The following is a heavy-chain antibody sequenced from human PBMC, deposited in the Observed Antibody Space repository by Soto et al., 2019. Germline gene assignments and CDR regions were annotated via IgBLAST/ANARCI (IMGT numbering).Heavy chain of an antibody. CDR3: ARQKPEDFWSGYSFDH. J-gene: IGHJ4*02. CDR2: IYPGDSDT. CDR1: GYSFTSYW. Sequence: GESLKISCKGSGYSFTSYWIGWVRQMPGKGLEWMGIIYPGDSDTRYSPSFQGQVTISADKSISTAYLQWSSLKASDTAMYYCARQKPEDFWSGYSFDHWGQGTLVTVSS. V-gene: IGHV5-51*01. D-gene: IGHD3-3*01.